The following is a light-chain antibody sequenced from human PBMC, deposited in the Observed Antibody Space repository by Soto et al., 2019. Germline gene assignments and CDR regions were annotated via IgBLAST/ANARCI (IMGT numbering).Light chain of an antibody. CDR1: QGVLYSSNNKNY. CDR3: EQYYRPWT. Sequence: DIVMTQSPDSLAVSLGERATINCKSSQGVLYSSNNKNYLAWYQQKPGQPPKLLIYWASTRESGVPDRFSGSGSGTDFTLTISSLQAEDVAVYYCEQYYRPWTFGQGTKVEI. V-gene: IGKV4-1*01. J-gene: IGKJ1*01. CDR2: WAS.